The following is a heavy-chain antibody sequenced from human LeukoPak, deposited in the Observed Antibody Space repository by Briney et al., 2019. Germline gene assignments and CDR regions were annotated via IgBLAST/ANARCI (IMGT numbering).Heavy chain of an antibody. Sequence: GGSLRLSCAASGFTFSNYWMSWVRQAPGKGLEWVAVISYDGSNKYYADSVKGRFTISRDNSKNTLYLQMNSLRAEDTAVYYCARDKVGATTLNFDYWGQGTLVTVSS. V-gene: IGHV3-30-3*01. CDR2: ISYDGSNK. D-gene: IGHD1-26*01. CDR1: GFTFSNYW. CDR3: ARDKVGATTLNFDY. J-gene: IGHJ4*02.